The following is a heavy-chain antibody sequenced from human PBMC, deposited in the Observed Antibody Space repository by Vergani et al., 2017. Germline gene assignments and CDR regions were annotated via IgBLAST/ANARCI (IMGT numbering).Heavy chain of an antibody. CDR2: IYPGDSDT. Sequence: EVQLVQSGAEVKKPGESLQISCKGSGYSFTSYWIGWLRQMPGKGLEWMGIIYPGDSDTRYSPSFQGQVTISADKSISTAYLQWSSLKASDTAMYYCARHSHSWRYSSGWYNYYYYGMDVWGQGTTVTVSS. CDR1: GYSFTSYW. J-gene: IGHJ6*02. V-gene: IGHV5-51*01. CDR3: ARHSHSWRYSSGWYNYYYYGMDV. D-gene: IGHD6-19*01.